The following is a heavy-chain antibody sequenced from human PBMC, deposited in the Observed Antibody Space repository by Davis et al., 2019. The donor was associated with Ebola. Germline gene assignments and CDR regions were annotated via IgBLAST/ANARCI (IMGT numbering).Heavy chain of an antibody. J-gene: IGHJ5*02. Sequence: SETFSLTCPVSRGSISSGGYYRSWIRQHSGMGLERIGYTYYSGSTNYNPSLNSRVTISLDTSKNQFSLKLSSVTAADTAVYYCARAIVVAPFDPWGQGTLVTVSS. CDR2: TYYSGST. V-gene: IGHV4-61*08. D-gene: IGHD2-2*01. CDR3: ARAIVVAPFDP. CDR1: RGSISSGGYY.